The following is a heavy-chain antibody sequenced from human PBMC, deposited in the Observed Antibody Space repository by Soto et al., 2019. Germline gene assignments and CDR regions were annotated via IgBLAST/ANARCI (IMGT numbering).Heavy chain of an antibody. Sequence: GGSLRLSCAASGFNFENFGMSWVRQAPGKGLEWISSISGSGFKKYYADSVKGRFTISRDNSKSTVYLELNNLSAEDTAVYHCAKNQGVELVPLATVDWFDPWGQGSVVTVS. D-gene: IGHD1-26*01. CDR1: GFNFENFG. J-gene: IGHJ5*02. V-gene: IGHV3-23*01. CDR3: AKNQGVELVPLATVDWFDP. CDR2: ISGSGFKK.